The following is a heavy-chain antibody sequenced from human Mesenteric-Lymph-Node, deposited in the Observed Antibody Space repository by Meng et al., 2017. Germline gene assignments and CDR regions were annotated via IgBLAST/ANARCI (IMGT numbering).Heavy chain of an antibody. CDR1: GGTFSSYA. D-gene: IGHD3-9*01. CDR2: IIPIFGTA. Sequence: SVKVSCKASGGTFSSYAISWVRQAPGQGLEWMGGIIPIFGTANYAQKFQGRVTMTTDTSTSTAYMELRSLRSDDTAVYYCARAPNHYDILTGYYIFDYWGQGTLVTVSS. J-gene: IGHJ4*02. V-gene: IGHV1-69*05. CDR3: ARAPNHYDILTGYYIFDY.